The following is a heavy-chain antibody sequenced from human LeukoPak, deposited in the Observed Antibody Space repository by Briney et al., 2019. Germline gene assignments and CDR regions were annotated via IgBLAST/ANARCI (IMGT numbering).Heavy chain of an antibody. D-gene: IGHD6-13*01. CDR3: ARGAAASYLFDY. CDR1: GFTFSSYA. V-gene: IGHV3-30-3*01. J-gene: IGHJ4*02. CDR2: ISYDGSNK. Sequence: GGSLRLSCAASGFTFSSYAMHWVRQAPGRGWEGVAVISYDGSNKYYADSVKGRFTISRDNSKNTLYLQMNSLRAEDTAVYYCARGAAASYLFDYWGQGTLVTVSS.